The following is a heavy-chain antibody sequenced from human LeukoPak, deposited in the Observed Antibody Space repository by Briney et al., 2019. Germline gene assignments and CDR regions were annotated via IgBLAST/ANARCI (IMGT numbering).Heavy chain of an antibody. V-gene: IGHV4-59*11. D-gene: IGHD4-23*01. J-gene: IGHJ3*02. CDR2: VYTGGIT. Sequence: SETLSLTCSVSGGSMSRHYWSWIRQPPGGGLEWIGYVYTGGITNYNPSLKSRVTISVDTSKNQFSLKLSSVTAADTAVYYCARSVVPHAFDIWGQGTMVTVSS. CDR3: ARSVVPHAFDI. CDR1: GGSMSRHY.